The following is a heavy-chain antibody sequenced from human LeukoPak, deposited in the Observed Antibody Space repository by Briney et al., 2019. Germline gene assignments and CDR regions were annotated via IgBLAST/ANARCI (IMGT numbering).Heavy chain of an antibody. V-gene: IGHV1-8*03. J-gene: IGHJ3*02. CDR1: GYTFTSYD. D-gene: IGHD5-18*01. Sequence: ASVKVSCKASGYTFTSYDINWVRQATGQGLEWMGWMNPNSGNTGYAQKFQGRVTITRNTSISTAYMELSSLRSEDTAVYYCARSGYSYGYSDAFGIWGQGTMVTVSS. CDR2: MNPNSGNT. CDR3: ARSGYSYGYSDAFGI.